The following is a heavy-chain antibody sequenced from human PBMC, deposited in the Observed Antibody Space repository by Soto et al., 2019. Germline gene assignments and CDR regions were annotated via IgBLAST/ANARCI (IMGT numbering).Heavy chain of an antibody. CDR1: GFRFSICS. D-gene: IGHD6-19*01. V-gene: IGHV3-48*02. Sequence: EVQLVESGGGLVQPGGSLRLSCAASGFRFSICSMNWVRQAPGKGLEWSAYITSDTKTIKYADSVKGRFTISRDNDKNSVYLQMNSLRDEDTAVYYCARSVEGHFDYWGQGTVVTVSA. CDR2: ITSDTKTI. J-gene: IGHJ4*02. CDR3: ARSVEGHFDY.